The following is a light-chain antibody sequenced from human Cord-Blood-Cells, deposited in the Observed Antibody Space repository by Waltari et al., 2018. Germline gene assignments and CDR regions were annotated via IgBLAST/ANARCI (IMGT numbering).Light chain of an antibody. CDR2: GKN. V-gene: IGLV3-19*01. CDR3: NSRDSSGNHLRV. CDR1: SLRSYY. J-gene: IGLJ3*02. Sequence: SSELTQDPAVSVALGQTVRITCQGDSLRSYYASWYQQKPGQAPVLVIYGKNNRSSGIPDRVSGSSSGNTASLTITGAQAEDEADYYCNSRDSSGNHLRVFGGGTKLTVL.